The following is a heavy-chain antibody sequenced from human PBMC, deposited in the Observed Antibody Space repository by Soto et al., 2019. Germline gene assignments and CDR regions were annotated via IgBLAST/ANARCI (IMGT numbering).Heavy chain of an antibody. V-gene: IGHV4-59*08. CDR2: ISYSGNT. Sequence: SETLSLTCTVSGASMSPDYWGWIRQFPAKGLQWIGYISYSGNTKYSPALEGRVTISVDTSKNQFSLKLSSVTAADTAVYYCARHVGFPPTVANWFDPWGQGTLVTVSS. D-gene: IGHD4-17*01. CDR1: GASMSPDY. J-gene: IGHJ5*02. CDR3: ARHVGFPPTVANWFDP.